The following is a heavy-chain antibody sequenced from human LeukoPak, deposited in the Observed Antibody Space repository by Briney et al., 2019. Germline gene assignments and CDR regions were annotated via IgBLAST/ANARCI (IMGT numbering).Heavy chain of an antibody. J-gene: IGHJ6*03. D-gene: IGHD2-15*01. CDR2: MNPNSGNT. Sequence: APVKASYKALQYTFSSCDTIWGGQSTGQGLEWMGWMNPNSGNTGYAQKFQGRVTMTRNTSISTAYEELSSLRSEDTAAYYCARAEGVDCSRTMCFYYHYYYYIDVWGKGTTVTVSS. CDR1: QYTFSSCD. V-gene: IGHV1-8*01. CDR3: ARAEGVDCSRTMCFYYHYYYYIDV.